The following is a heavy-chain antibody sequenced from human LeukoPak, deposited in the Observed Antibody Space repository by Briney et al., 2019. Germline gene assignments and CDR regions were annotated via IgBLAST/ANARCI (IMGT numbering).Heavy chain of an antibody. J-gene: IGHJ4*02. D-gene: IGHD2-15*01. CDR1: GFNFNFSRYA. Sequence: PGGSLRLSCSASGFNFNFSRYAMHWVRQAPGKGLVWVSRINGDGSGAIYADSVKGRFTISRDNAKNTLYLQMNSLRAEDAAVYYCARDGSLPDYWGQGTLVTVSS. CDR3: ARDGSLPDY. V-gene: IGHV3-74*01. CDR2: INGDGSGA.